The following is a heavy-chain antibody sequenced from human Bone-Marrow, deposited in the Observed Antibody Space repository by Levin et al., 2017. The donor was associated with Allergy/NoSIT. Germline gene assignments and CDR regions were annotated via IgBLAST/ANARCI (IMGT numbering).Heavy chain of an antibody. D-gene: IGHD6-13*01. Sequence: PSETLSLTCTVSGGSINSDTYFWGWIRQPPGKWLEWIGSIYHSGATYYNPSLKSRVNISVDTSRNHFSLTLTSVTAADTAVYYCARGLWGIAAAGGWGRGTLVTVSS. J-gene: IGHJ4*02. CDR3: ARGLWGIAAAGG. CDR2: IYHSGAT. V-gene: IGHV4-39*07. CDR1: GGSINSDTYF.